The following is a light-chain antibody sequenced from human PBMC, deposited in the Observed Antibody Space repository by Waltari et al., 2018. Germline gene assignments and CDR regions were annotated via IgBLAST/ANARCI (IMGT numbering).Light chain of an antibody. CDR2: EDG. J-gene: IGLJ3*02. Sequence: NFVLTQPHSVSESPGKTVTISCTGSSGSIASNNVQWYRQRTGSAPTTVIYEDGRRPSGVPDRFSGSIDRSSNSASLTISGLKTEDEGDYYCHSYVETHHVFGGGTKLTVL. CDR3: HSYVETHHV. V-gene: IGLV6-57*02. CDR1: SGSIASNN.